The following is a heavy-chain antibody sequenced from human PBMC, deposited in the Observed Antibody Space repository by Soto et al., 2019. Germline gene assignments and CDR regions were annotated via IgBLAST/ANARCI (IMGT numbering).Heavy chain of an antibody. CDR2: ISGSGGST. D-gene: IGHD5-12*01. J-gene: IGHJ3*02. CDR3: AKDSGDGYNRGGAFDI. V-gene: IGHV3-23*01. Sequence: GGSLRLSCAASGFTFSSYAMSWVRQAPGKGLEWVSAISGSGGSTYYADSVKGRFTISRDNSKNTLYLQMNSLRAEDTAVYYCAKDSGDGYNRGGAFDIWGQGTMVTVSS. CDR1: GFTFSSYA.